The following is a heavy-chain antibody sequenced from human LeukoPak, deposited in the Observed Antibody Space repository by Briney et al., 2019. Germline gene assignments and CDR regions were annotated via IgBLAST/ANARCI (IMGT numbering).Heavy chain of an antibody. CDR3: VRDRWPGLGGL. Sequence: GGSLRLSCAASGFIVSENYMSWVRQAPGKGLEWVSTVYSGGLTFYADPVKGRFTISRDNSKNTLYLQMSSLRAEDTAVYYCVRDRWPGLGGLWGQGTTVTVSS. J-gene: IGHJ6*02. CDR2: VYSGGLT. D-gene: IGHD3-16*01. CDR1: GFIVSENY. V-gene: IGHV3-66*01.